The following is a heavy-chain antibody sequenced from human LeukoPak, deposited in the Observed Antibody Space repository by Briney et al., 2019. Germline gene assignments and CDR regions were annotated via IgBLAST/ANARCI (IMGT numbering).Heavy chain of an antibody. Sequence: GASVKVSCKASGYTFTSYYMHWVRQAPGQGLEWMGIINPSGGSTSHAQKFQGRVTMTRDTSTSTVYMELSSLRSEDTAVYYCARGATITMVRGVPYGMDVWGQGTTVTVSS. CDR2: INPSGGST. J-gene: IGHJ6*02. CDR3: ARGATITMVRGVPYGMDV. CDR1: GYTFTSYY. D-gene: IGHD3-10*01. V-gene: IGHV1-46*01.